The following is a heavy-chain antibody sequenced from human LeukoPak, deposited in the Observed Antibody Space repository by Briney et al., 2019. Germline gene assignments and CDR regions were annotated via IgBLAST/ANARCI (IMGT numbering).Heavy chain of an antibody. D-gene: IGHD3-22*01. CDR2: INHSGST. CDR1: GGSFSGYY. J-gene: IGHJ6*02. Sequence: SSETLSLTCAVYGGSFSGYYWSWIRQPPGKGLEWIGEINHSGSTNYNPSLKSRVTISVDTSKNQFPLKLSSVTAADTAVYYCARVGITRYYDSSGYYRKDYYYYGMDVWGQGTTVTVSS. V-gene: IGHV4-34*01. CDR3: ARVGITRYYDSSGYYRKDYYYYGMDV.